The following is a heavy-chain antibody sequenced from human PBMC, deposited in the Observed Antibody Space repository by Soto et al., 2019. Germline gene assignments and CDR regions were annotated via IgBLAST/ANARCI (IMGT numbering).Heavy chain of an antibody. Sequence: EVQLVESGGGLVQPGGSLRLSCAASGFTFSNYWMHWVRQAPGKGLVWVSRINSDGGTTSYADSVKGRFTSSRDNAKNTLYLQMNGLRAEDTAVYYCARVGNGEYVFYYWGQGTLVTVSS. CDR3: ARVGNGEYVFYY. CDR1: GFTFSNYW. J-gene: IGHJ4*02. D-gene: IGHD3-16*01. CDR2: INSDGGTT. V-gene: IGHV3-74*01.